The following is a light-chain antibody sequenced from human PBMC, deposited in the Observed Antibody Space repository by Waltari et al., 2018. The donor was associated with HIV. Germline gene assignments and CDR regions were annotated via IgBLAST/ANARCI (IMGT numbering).Light chain of an antibody. CDR1: SAGYD. CDR2: SNN. Sequence: QSVLTQPPSASGAPGQRATIYSTGTSAGYDGQWYQQIPGTAPKLLIYSNNKRPSGVPDRFSASKSGTSASLAITGLQAEDEADYYYQSYDSRLSGWVFGGGTKLTVL. J-gene: IGLJ3*02. V-gene: IGLV1-40*01. CDR3: QSYDSRLSGWV.